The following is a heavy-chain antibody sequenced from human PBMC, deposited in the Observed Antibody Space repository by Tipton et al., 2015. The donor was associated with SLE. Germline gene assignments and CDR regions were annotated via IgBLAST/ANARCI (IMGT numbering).Heavy chain of an antibody. CDR1: GFTFSSYS. Sequence: SLRLSCAASGFTFSSYSMNWVRQAPGKGLEWVSSISSSSSYIYYADSVKGRFTISRDNAKNSLYLQMNSLRAEDTAVYYCAREGQGGAFDIWGQGTMVTVSS. D-gene: IGHD3-16*01. CDR3: AREGQGGAFDI. J-gene: IGHJ3*02. CDR2: ISSSSSYI. V-gene: IGHV3-21*04.